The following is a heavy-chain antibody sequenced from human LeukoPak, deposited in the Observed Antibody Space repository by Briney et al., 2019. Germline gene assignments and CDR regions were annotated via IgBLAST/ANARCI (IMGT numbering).Heavy chain of an antibody. J-gene: IGHJ6*03. CDR2: IYYSGST. Sequence: SETLSLTCTVSGGSISSYYWSWIRQPPGKGLEWIGYIYYSGSTNYNPSLKSRVTISVDTSKNQFSLKLSSVTAADTAVYYCARGADPPYYDFWSGYYPVYYYMDVWGKGTTVTVSS. CDR3: ARGADPPYYDFWSGYYPVYYYMDV. V-gene: IGHV4-59*01. D-gene: IGHD3-3*01. CDR1: GGSISSYY.